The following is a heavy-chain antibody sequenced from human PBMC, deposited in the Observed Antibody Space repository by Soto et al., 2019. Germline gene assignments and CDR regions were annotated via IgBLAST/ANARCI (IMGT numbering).Heavy chain of an antibody. J-gene: IGHJ6*02. CDR3: ARDRPMVRGVTNYYYYYGMDV. D-gene: IGHD3-10*01. Sequence: XETRTLTCAVAGCSISSSRWWSWVRQPPVKGLEWIGEIYHSGSTNYNPSLKSRVTISVDKSKNQFSLKLSSVTAADTAVYYCARDRPMVRGVTNYYYYYGMDVWGQGTTVTVSS. V-gene: IGHV4-4*02. CDR2: IYHSGST. CDR1: GCSISSSRW.